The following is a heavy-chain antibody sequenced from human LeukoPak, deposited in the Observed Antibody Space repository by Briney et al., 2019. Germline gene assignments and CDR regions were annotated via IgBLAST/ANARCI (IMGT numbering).Heavy chain of an antibody. J-gene: IGHJ4*02. CDR1: GFTFSTYN. CDR2: ISGSSSYI. CDR3: ARDLLGWELHYFDY. D-gene: IGHD1-26*01. V-gene: IGHV3-21*01. Sequence: GGSLRLSCAASGFTFSTYNMNWVRQAPGKGLEWVSSISGSSSYIYYADSVKGRFSISRDNAKSSLYLQMNSLRAEDTAVYYCARDLLGWELHYFDYWGQGTLVTVSS.